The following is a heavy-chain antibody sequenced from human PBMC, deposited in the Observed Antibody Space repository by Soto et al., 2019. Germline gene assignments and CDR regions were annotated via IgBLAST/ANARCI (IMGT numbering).Heavy chain of an antibody. J-gene: IGHJ6*03. CDR1: GFTFSSYA. CDR3: AKEGKCYDFWSGYPYYYYYMDV. V-gene: IGHV3-23*01. D-gene: IGHD3-3*01. CDR2: ISGSGGST. Sequence: GGSLRLSCAASGFTFSSYAMSWVRQAPGKGLEWVSAISGSGGSTYYADSVKGRFTISRDNSKNTLYLQMNSLRAEDTAVYYCAKEGKCYDFWSGYPYYYYYMDVWGKGTTVTVSS.